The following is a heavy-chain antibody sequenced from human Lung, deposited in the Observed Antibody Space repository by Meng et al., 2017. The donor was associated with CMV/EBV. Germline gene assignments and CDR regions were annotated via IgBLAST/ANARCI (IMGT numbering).Heavy chain of an antibody. Sequence: LSCAASGLTFSSYAMHWVRQAPGKGLEWVAVISYDGSNKYYADSVKGRFTISRDNSKNTLYLQMNSLRAEDTAVYYCAREGYSSSYGYWGQGTLVTVSS. CDR3: AREGYSSSYGY. J-gene: IGHJ4*02. CDR1: GLTFSSYA. V-gene: IGHV3-30*04. CDR2: ISYDGSNK. D-gene: IGHD6-6*01.